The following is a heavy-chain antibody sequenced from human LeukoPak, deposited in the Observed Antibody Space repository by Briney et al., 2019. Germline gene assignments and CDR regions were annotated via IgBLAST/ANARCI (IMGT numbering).Heavy chain of an antibody. CDR2: ISRNSRYI. CDR1: GFTFSTYS. J-gene: IGHJ4*02. CDR3: ARVAEAAAFDS. D-gene: IGHD6-13*01. Sequence: GGSLRLSSAASGFTFSTYSMNWVRQAPGKGLEWVSSISRNSRYIYYADSMRGRFTISRDNAKNSLYLQMNSLKPEDTAVYYCARVAEAAAFDSWGQGTLVTVSS. V-gene: IGHV3-21*06.